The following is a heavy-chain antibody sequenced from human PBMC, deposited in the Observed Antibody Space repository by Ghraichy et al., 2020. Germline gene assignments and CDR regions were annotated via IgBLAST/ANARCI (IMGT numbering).Heavy chain of an antibody. J-gene: IGHJ4*02. V-gene: IGHV3-53*01. D-gene: IGHD1-26*01. CDR1: GFTFSGTS. CDR2: IYSDGST. Sequence: GGSLRLSCATSGFTFSGTSMTWVRQAPGQGLECVSLIYSDGSTSYADSVKGRFTISRDNSKNTLYLQMNSLRAEDTAVYYCARGYSGTSHWGQGTLVTVSS. CDR3: ARGYSGTSH.